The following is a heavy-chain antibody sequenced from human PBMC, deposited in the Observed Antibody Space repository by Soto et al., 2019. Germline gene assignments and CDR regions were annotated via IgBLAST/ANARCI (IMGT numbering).Heavy chain of an antibody. Sequence: SETLSLTCTVSGGSISHYYWTWIRRSPGKGLEWIGYIYYNGSTNYNPSLKSRVVMSVDTSKSQFSLRLTSVTAADTAVYYCARECDYGDYYLYGLEVWGQGTSV. D-gene: IGHD4-17*01. CDR3: ARECDYGDYYLYGLEV. CDR1: GGSISHYY. J-gene: IGHJ6*02. CDR2: IYYNGST. V-gene: IGHV4-59*13.